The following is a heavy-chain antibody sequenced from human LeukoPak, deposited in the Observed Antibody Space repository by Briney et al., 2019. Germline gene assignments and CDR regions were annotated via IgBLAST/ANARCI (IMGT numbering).Heavy chain of an antibody. CDR1: GYTFTDYY. Sequence: GASVKVSCKASGYTFTDYYIHWVRQAPGQGLEWMGWISPNIGGTNYAQQFQGRVTMTRDTSSSAAYMELNWLTSDDTAVYYCARDFDSSGDFDFWGQGTVVTVSS. D-gene: IGHD3-22*01. CDR3: ARDFDSSGDFDF. CDR2: ISPNIGGT. J-gene: IGHJ4*02. V-gene: IGHV1-2*02.